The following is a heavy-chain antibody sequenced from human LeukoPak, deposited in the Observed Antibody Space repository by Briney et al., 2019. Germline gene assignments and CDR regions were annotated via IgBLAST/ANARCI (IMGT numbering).Heavy chain of an antibody. CDR3: ARQTGSGLFILP. D-gene: IGHD3/OR15-3a*01. Sequence: SSETLSLTCTVSGVSISSSYSYWGWIRQPPGMGLEWIGSIYYTGNTYYNASLKSQVSISIDTSKNQFSLKLTSVTAADTAVYYRARQTGSGLFILPGGQGTLVTVSS. V-gene: IGHV4-39*01. J-gene: IGHJ4*02. CDR1: GVSISSSYSY. CDR2: IYYTGNT.